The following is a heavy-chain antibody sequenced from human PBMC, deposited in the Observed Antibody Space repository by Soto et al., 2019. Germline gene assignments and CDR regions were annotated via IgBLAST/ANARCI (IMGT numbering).Heavy chain of an antibody. V-gene: IGHV3-15*01. CDR2: IKSKADGGTT. D-gene: IGHD3-22*01. Sequence: EVQLVESGGGLVKPGGSLRLSCAASGFTLSNAWMSWVRQTPGKGLEWVGRIKSKADGGTTEYPAPVKGRFTISREDSKNTLYLQMNSLKTEDTAVYYCTTGTSSGYYEYYFDYWGQGTLVTVSS. CDR1: GFTLSNAW. J-gene: IGHJ4*02. CDR3: TTGTSSGYYEYYFDY.